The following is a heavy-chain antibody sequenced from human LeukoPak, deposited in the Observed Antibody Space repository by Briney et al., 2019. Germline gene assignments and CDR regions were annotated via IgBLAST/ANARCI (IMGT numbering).Heavy chain of an antibody. CDR3: ARAPVTSCRGAYCYPFDY. Sequence: GGSLRLSCAASGFPLSSYAMSWVRQAPGKGLEWVSATSSSDAGKYYADPVRGRFTISRDTSKNTLYLQMNSLRVEDAAVYYCARAPVTSCRGAYCYPFDYWGQGTLVTVSS. D-gene: IGHD2-21*01. J-gene: IGHJ4*02. CDR1: GFPLSSYA. V-gene: IGHV3-23*01. CDR2: TSSSDAGK.